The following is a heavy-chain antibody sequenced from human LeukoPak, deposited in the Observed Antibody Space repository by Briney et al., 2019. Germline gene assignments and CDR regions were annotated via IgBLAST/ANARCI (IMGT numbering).Heavy chain of an antibody. Sequence: NPSETLSLTCTVSGGSISSYYWSWIRQPPGKGLEGIGDIYYSGSTNYNPSLKSRVTISVDTSKNQFSLKLSSVTAADTAVYYCARGGAVTQWFDPWGQGTLVTVSS. V-gene: IGHV4-59*01. D-gene: IGHD4-17*01. CDR3: ARGGAVTQWFDP. J-gene: IGHJ5*02. CDR2: IYYSGST. CDR1: GGSISSYY.